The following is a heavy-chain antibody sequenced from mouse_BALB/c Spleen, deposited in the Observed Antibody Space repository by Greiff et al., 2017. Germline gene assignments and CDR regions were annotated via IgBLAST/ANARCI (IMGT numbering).Heavy chain of an antibody. Sequence: EVQRVESGGGLVKPGGSLKLSCAASGFTFSSYAMSWVRQSPEKRLEWVAEISSGGSYTYYPDTVTGRFTISRDNAKNTLYLEMSSLRSEDTAMYYCARQDDGYYVPFAYWGQGTLVTVSA. D-gene: IGHD2-3*01. V-gene: IGHV5-9-4*01. CDR3: ARQDDGYYVPFAY. CDR2: ISSGGSYT. CDR1: GFTFSSYA. J-gene: IGHJ3*01.